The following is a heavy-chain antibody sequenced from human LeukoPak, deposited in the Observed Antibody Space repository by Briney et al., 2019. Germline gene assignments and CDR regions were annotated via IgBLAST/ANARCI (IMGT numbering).Heavy chain of an antibody. CDR3: ASGYSYGFKALDY. D-gene: IGHD5-18*01. V-gene: IGHV4-30-2*01. J-gene: IGHJ4*02. CDR1: GGSISSGGYY. CDR2: IYHSGST. Sequence: SETLSLTCTVSGGSISSGGYYWSWIRQPPGKGLEWIGYIYHSGSTYYNPSLKSRVTISVDRSKNQFSLKLSSVTAADTAVYYCASGYSYGFKALDYWGQGTLVTVSS.